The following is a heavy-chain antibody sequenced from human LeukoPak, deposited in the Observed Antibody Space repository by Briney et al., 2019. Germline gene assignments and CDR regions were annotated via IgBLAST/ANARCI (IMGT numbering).Heavy chain of an antibody. D-gene: IGHD2-2*01. CDR2: IRYDGSNK. CDR1: VFTFSSYG. J-gene: IGHJ6*03. CDR3: AKDAGDCSSTSCSYYYYYYMDV. V-gene: IGHV3-30*02. Sequence: PGGSLRLSCAASVFTFSSYGMHWVRQAPGKGLEWVAFIRYDGSNKYYADSVKGRFTISRDNSKNTPYLQMNSLRAEDTAVYYCAKDAGDCSSTSCSYYYYYYMDVWGKGTTVTVSS.